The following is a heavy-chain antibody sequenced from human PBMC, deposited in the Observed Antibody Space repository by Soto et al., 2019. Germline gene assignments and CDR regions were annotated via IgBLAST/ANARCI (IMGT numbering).Heavy chain of an antibody. D-gene: IGHD3-10*02. J-gene: IGHJ5*02. CDR1: GGSIISSNFY. V-gene: IGHV4-39*01. CDR3: ARHVRGAVTMNWFDP. CDR2: VEYGGST. Sequence: QLQESGPGLVKPSETLSLTCTVSGGSIISSNFYWGWIRQPPGKRLEWIGSVEYGGSTYDNPSLKSRVTLSADTSKNQFSLKLTSVTAADTAIYYCARHVRGAVTMNWFDPWGHGTLVTVSS.